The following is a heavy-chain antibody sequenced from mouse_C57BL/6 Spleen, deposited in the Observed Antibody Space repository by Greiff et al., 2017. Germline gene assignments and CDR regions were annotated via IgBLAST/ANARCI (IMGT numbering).Heavy chain of an antibody. J-gene: IGHJ4*01. V-gene: IGHV1-76*01. Sequence: QVQLKESGAELVRPGASVKLSCKASGYTFTDYYINWVKQRPGQGLEWIARIYPGSGSTYYNEKFKGKATLTAEKSSSTAYMQLSSLTSEDSAVYFCARWRVYDYAMDYWGQGTSVTVSS. D-gene: IGHD2-12*01. CDR1: GYTFTDYY. CDR3: ARWRVYDYAMDY. CDR2: IYPGSGST.